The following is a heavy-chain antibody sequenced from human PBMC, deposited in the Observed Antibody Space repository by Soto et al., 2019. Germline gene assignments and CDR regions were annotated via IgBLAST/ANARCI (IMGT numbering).Heavy chain of an antibody. CDR1: GGSISSSSYY. V-gene: IGHV4-39*01. J-gene: IGHJ3*02. Sequence: SETLSLTCTVSGGSISSSSYYWGWIRQPPGKGLEWIGSIYYSGSTYYNPSLKSRVTISVDTSKNQFSLKLSSVTAADTAVYYCARMATYYDILPDGGDHDAFDIWGQGTMVTVSS. CDR2: IYYSGST. CDR3: ARMATYYDILPDGGDHDAFDI. D-gene: IGHD3-9*01.